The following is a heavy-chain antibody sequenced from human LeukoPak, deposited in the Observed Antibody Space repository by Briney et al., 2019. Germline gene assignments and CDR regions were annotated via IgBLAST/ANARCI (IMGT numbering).Heavy chain of an antibody. CDR3: ARDDCSSISCYHNWFDP. V-gene: IGHV3-7*01. CDR2: IKQDGSEK. Sequence: PGGSLRLSCVASGFIFSTYGMSWVRQAPGKGLEWVANIKQDGSEKYYVDSVKGRFTISRDNAKNSLYLQMNSLRAEDTAVYYCARDDCSSISCYHNWFDPWGQGTLVTVSS. J-gene: IGHJ5*02. CDR1: GFIFSTYG. D-gene: IGHD2-2*01.